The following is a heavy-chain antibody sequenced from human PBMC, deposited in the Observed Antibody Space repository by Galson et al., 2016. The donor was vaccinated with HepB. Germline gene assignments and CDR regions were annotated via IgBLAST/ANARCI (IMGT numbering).Heavy chain of an antibody. J-gene: IGHJ4*02. Sequence: SVKVSCKASGYSFTSYYMHWIRQAPGQGLEWMGWISPKSGDTKYVQKFQSRVTMTTDTSISTAYMEVRRLRSDDTAAYYCARGHRYSYVESWGQGTLVTVSS. CDR3: ARGHRYSYVES. V-gene: IGHV1-2*02. CDR2: ISPKSGDT. CDR1: GYSFTSYY. D-gene: IGHD5-18*01.